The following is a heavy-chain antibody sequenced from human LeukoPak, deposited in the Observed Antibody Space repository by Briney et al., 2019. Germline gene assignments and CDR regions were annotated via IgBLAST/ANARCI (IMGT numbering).Heavy chain of an antibody. V-gene: IGHV4-4*07. CDR3: ATGGRYGEEDWFDP. J-gene: IGHJ5*02. CDR2: IYTSGST. Sequence: SETLSLTCTVSGGSISSYYWSWIRQPAGKGLEWIGRIYTSGSTNYNPSLQSRVTMSVDTSKNQFSLKLSSVTAAHTAVYYCATGGRYGEEDWFDPLGPGNPGHRLL. D-gene: IGHD4-17*01. CDR1: GGSISSYY.